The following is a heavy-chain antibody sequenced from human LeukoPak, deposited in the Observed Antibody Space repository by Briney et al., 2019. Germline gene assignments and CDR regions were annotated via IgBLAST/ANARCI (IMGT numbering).Heavy chain of an antibody. CDR2: IIPIFGTA. CDR3: TRDQSFGGSYTGGFAEYFQH. D-gene: IGHD1-26*01. V-gene: IGHV1-69*05. Sequence: GSSVKVSCKASGGTFSSYAISWVRQAPGQGLEWMGGIIPIFGTANYAQKFQGRVTITTDESTSTAYMELSSLRSEDTAVYYCTRDQSFGGSYTGGFAEYFQHWGRGTLVTVSS. J-gene: IGHJ1*01. CDR1: GGTFSSYA.